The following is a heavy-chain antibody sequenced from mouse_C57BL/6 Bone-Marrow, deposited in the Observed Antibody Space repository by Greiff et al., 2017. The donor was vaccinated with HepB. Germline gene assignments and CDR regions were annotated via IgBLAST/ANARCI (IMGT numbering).Heavy chain of an antibody. CDR1: GFTFSDYG. D-gene: IGHD1-1*01. CDR3: AKYYYGSSYGDFDV. CDR2: ISNLAYSI. Sequence: DVHLVESGGGLVQPGGSLKLSCAASGFTFSDYGMAWVRQAPRKGPEWVAFISNLAYSIYYADTVTGRFTISRENAKNTLYLEMSSLRSEDTAMYYCAKYYYGSSYGDFDVWGTGTTVTVSS. J-gene: IGHJ1*03. V-gene: IGHV5-15*01.